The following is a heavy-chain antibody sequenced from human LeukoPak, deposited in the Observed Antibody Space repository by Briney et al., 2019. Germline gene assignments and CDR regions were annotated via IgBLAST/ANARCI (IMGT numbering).Heavy chain of an antibody. Sequence: SETLSLTCTVSGGSISSYYWSWIRQPPGKGLEWIGYIYYSGSTNYNPSLKSRVTISVDTSKNQFSLKLSSVTAADTAVYYCARVDGDYANYWGQGTLVTVSS. CDR2: IYYSGST. V-gene: IGHV4-59*01. D-gene: IGHD4-17*01. CDR3: ARVDGDYANY. CDR1: GGSISSYY. J-gene: IGHJ4*02.